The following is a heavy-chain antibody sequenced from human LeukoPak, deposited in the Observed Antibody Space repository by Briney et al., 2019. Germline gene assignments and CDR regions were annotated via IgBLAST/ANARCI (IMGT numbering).Heavy chain of an antibody. CDR1: GFTFSSYW. Sequence: GGSLRLSCAASGFTFSSYWMSWVRQAPGKGLEWVSVIYSGGSTYYADSVKGRFTISRDNSKNTLYLQMNSLRAEDTAVYCCARDWRGPRRGFDYWGQGTLVTVSS. CDR3: ARDWRGPRRGFDY. V-gene: IGHV3-53*01. CDR2: IYSGGST. D-gene: IGHD3-10*01. J-gene: IGHJ4*02.